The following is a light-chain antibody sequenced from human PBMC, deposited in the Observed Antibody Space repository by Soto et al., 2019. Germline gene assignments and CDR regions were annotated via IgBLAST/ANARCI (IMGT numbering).Light chain of an antibody. CDR1: QTISSW. CDR2: DAS. V-gene: IGKV1-5*01. CDR3: EQAGSFPIT. J-gene: IGKJ5*01. Sequence: DIQMTQSPATLSGSVGDRVTITCRASQTISSWLAWYQQKPGKAPELLIYDASSLQSGVPPRFSGSGSGTDFTLTISSLQPEDFATYYCEQAGSFPITFGQGTRLEIK.